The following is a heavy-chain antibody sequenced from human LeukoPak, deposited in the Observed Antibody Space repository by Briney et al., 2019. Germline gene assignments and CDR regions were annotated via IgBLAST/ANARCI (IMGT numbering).Heavy chain of an antibody. Sequence: GGSLRLSCAASGFIFSSYWMHWVRQAPGKGLVWVSRISGDGSSTTYAGSVRGRFTISRDNARNTLYLQMNSLRAEDTAVYFCVRDQLYCTGGTCYFEYWGQGTLVTVSS. CDR3: VRDQLYCTGGTCYFEY. CDR1: GFIFSSYW. J-gene: IGHJ4*02. V-gene: IGHV3-74*01. D-gene: IGHD2-8*02. CDR2: ISGDGSST.